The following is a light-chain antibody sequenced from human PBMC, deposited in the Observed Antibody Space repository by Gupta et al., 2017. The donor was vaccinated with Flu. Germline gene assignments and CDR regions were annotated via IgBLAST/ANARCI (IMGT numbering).Light chain of an antibody. CDR3: QTWGSGVWV. J-gene: IGLJ3*02. V-gene: IGLV4-69*01. Sequence: QLVLTQSPSASASLGASVKLTCTLRRGHISYAIAWHQRQPEKGPRSLMKLNSDGSHRKGDGIPDRFSGSSSGAERYLTISSLQSEDEADYYCQTWGSGVWVFGGGTKLTVL. CDR2: LNSDGSH. CDR1: RGHISYA.